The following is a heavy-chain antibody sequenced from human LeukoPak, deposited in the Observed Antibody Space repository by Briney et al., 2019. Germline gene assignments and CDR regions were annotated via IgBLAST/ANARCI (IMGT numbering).Heavy chain of an antibody. CDR3: ARNQWRHEHFDY. CDR1: GYTFTSYG. J-gene: IGHJ4*02. D-gene: IGHD6-19*01. V-gene: IGHV1-18*01. Sequence: ASVKVSYKAPGYTFTSYGISWVRQAPGQGLEWMGWISAYNGNTNYAQKLQGRVTMTTDTSTSTAYMELRSLRSDDTAVYYCARNQWRHEHFDYWGQGTLVTVSS. CDR2: ISAYNGNT.